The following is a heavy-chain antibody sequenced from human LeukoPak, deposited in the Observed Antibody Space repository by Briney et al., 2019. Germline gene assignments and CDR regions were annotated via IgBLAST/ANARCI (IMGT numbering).Heavy chain of an antibody. J-gene: IGHJ4*02. V-gene: IGHV3-7*03. CDR1: GFTFSSFA. CDR3: ARVGPITCTWWTVEYYFDH. CDR2: IKQDGSEK. Sequence: GGSLRLSCAASGFTFSSFAINWVRQAPGKGLEWVANIKQDGSEKYYVDSVKGRFTISRDNAKNSLYLQMNSLRAEDTAVYYCARVGPITCTWWTVEYYFDHWGQGTLVTVSS. D-gene: IGHD2-15*01.